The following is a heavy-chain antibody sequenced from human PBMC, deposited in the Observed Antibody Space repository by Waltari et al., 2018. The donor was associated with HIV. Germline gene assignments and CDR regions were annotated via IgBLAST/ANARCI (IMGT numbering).Heavy chain of an antibody. CDR2: ISGSGGST. D-gene: IGHD3-22*01. CDR3: AKEGIIVITDAFDI. CDR1: GCRFGNYA. J-gene: IGHJ3*02. Sequence: EVQLLESGGGLVQPGGSLRLSCTASGCRFGNYAMSWVRQGPGKGLELVSSISGSGGSTYYADSVKGRFTVSRDNSKDTLFLQMNSLRAEDTALYYCAKEGIIVITDAFDIWGQGTMVIVSS. V-gene: IGHV3-23*01.